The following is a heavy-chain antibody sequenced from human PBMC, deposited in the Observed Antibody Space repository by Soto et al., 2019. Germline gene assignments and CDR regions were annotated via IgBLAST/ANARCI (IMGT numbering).Heavy chain of an antibody. V-gene: IGHV1-8*01. CDR3: ARGVVEYCTNGVCHSMDV. CDR1: GYTFTSYD. J-gene: IGHJ6*03. Sequence: ASVKVSCEASGYTFTSYDINWVRQATGQGLEWMGWMNPNSGNTGYAQKFQGRVTMTRNTSISTAYMELSSLRSEDTAVYYCARGVVEYCTNGVCHSMDVWGKGTTVTVSS. CDR2: MNPNSGNT. D-gene: IGHD2-8*01.